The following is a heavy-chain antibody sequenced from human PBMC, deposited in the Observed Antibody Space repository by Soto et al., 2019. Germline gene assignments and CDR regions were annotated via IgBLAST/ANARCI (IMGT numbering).Heavy chain of an antibody. CDR3: AREREGWYPSWFDP. Sequence: QTLSLSCAISGDSVSINSAAWNLIRQSPSRGLEWLGRTYYRSKWYNDYAVSVKSRITINPDTSKNQFSLQLNSVTPEDTAVYYCAREREGWYPSWFDPWGQGTLVTVSP. CDR1: GDSVSINSAA. J-gene: IGHJ5*02. V-gene: IGHV6-1*01. D-gene: IGHD6-19*01. CDR2: TYYRSKWYN.